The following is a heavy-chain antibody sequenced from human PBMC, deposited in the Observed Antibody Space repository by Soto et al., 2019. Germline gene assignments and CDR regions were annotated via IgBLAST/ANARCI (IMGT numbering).Heavy chain of an antibody. J-gene: IGHJ5*02. Sequence: NPSETLSLTCTVSGASISGFYWSWIRKSAGKGLEWIGRIYATGTTDYNPSLKSRVMMSVDTSKKQFSLKLRSVTAADTAVYYCVRGGTKTLRDWFDPWGQGSSVTVSS. V-gene: IGHV4-4*07. CDR2: IYATGTT. CDR3: VRGGTKTLRDWFDP. D-gene: IGHD1-1*01. CDR1: GASISGFY.